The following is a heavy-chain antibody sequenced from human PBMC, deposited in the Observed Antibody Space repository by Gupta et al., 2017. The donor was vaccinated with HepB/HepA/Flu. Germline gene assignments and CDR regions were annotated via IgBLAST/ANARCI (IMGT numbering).Heavy chain of an antibody. Sequence: EVQLVESGGGLVQPGRSLRLSCAASGFTFDDYAMHWVRQAPGKGLEWVSGISWNSGSIGYADSVKGRFTISRDNAKNSLYLQMNSLRAEDTALYYCAKGALRYFDWSHVDYWGQGTLVTVSS. CDR1: GFTFDDYA. D-gene: IGHD3-9*01. CDR3: AKGALRYFDWSHVDY. J-gene: IGHJ4*02. V-gene: IGHV3-9*01. CDR2: ISWNSGSI.